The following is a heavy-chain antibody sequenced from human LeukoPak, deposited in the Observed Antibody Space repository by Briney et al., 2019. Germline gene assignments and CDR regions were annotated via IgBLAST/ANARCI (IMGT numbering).Heavy chain of an antibody. D-gene: IGHD1-14*01. J-gene: IGHJ4*02. CDR3: ARGTPEAGGSKAFDY. CDR2: INHSGST. CDR1: GGSFSGYY. V-gene: IGHV4-34*01. Sequence: SETLPLTCAVYGGSFSGYYWSWIRQPPGKGLEWIGEINHSGSTNYNPSLKSRVTISVDTSKNQFSLKLSSVTAADTAVYYCARGTPEAGGSKAFDYWGQGTLVTVSS.